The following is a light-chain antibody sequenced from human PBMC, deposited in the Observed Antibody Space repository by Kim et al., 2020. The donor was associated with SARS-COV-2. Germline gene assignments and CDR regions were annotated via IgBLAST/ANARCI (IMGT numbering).Light chain of an antibody. CDR3: QVWDNSIWV. CDR2: QDN. CDR1: NLQFKY. J-gene: IGLJ3*02. Sequence: SYELTQPPSVSVSPGETATISCSGDNLQFKYVCWYQRTAGHSPVLVLYQDNKRPSGIPERFSGSNSGNTATLTISGTQAMDEADYYCQVWDNSIWVFG. V-gene: IGLV3-1*01.